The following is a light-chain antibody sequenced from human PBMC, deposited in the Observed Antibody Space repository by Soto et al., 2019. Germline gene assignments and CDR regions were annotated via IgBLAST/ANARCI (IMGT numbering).Light chain of an antibody. CDR3: QHAKSFPVT. V-gene: IGKV1D-12*01. CDR1: QDVGRW. CDR2: AAS. J-gene: IGKJ5*01. Sequence: DIQMTQSPSSLSASVGDTVTITCRSSQDVGRWLSWYQQKPGKAPKLLIFAASSFQSGVPSRFSGSGSGTDFTLTITSLQSEDFATYYCQHAKSFPVTFGQGTRLEI.